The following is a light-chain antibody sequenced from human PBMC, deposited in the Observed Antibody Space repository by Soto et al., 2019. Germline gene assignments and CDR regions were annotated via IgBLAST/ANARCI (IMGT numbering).Light chain of an antibody. Sequence: EVMLTQSPGTLSLSPGERATLSCRASQSVSSNYLAWYQQKAGQAHRLLIYGASNRATGIPDGFSGSGSGTDYTLTIKRLEPEDFAVYYCQQYDTSPRTFGQGTKVEFK. J-gene: IGKJ1*01. V-gene: IGKV3-20*01. CDR2: GAS. CDR3: QQYDTSPRT. CDR1: QSVSSNY.